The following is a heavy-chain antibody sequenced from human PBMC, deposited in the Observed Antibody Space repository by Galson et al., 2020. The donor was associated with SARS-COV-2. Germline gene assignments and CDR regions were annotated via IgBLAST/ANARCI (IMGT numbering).Heavy chain of an antibody. V-gene: IGHV1-18*01. CDR3: ASEVVGATYDSHYDY. CDR1: GYTFTSYG. J-gene: IGHJ4*01. Sequence: ASVKVSCKASGYTFTSYGISWVRQDPGQGLEWMGWISAYNGNTNYAQKLQGRVTMTTDTSTSTDYMELRSLRSDDTAVYYCASEVVGATYDSHYDYWGQGTLVTGSS. D-gene: IGHD1-26*01. CDR2: ISAYNGNT.